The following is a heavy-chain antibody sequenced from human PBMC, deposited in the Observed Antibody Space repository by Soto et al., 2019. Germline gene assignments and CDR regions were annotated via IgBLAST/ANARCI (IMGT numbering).Heavy chain of an antibody. CDR3: AREIPYYYDSSGYYYVAGFDY. CDR2: ISAYNGNT. CDR1: GYTFTSYG. J-gene: IGHJ4*02. Sequence: ASVKVSCKASGYTFTSYGISWVRQAPRQGLEWMGWISAYNGNTNYAQKLQGRVTMTTDTSTSTAYMELRSLRSDDTAVYYCAREIPYYYDSSGYYYVAGFDYWGQGTLVTVSS. D-gene: IGHD3-22*01. V-gene: IGHV1-18*04.